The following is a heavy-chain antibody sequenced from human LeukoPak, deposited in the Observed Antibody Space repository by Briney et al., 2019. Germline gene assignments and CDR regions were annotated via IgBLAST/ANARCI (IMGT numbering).Heavy chain of an antibody. J-gene: IGHJ3*02. CDR3: ASDQLVTGSGSYWGDAFDI. Sequence: ASVKVSCKASGYTFTGYCMHWVRQAPGQGLEWMGWINPNSGGTIYAQKFQGRVTMTRDTSINTAYMELSRLRSDDTAVYYCASDQLVTGSGSYWGDAFDIWGQGTMVTVSS. CDR1: GYTFTGYC. D-gene: IGHD1-26*01. CDR2: INPNSGGT. V-gene: IGHV1-2*02.